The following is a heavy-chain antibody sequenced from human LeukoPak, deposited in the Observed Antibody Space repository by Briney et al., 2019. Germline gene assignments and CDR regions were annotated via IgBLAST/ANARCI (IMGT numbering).Heavy chain of an antibody. J-gene: IGHJ6*03. Sequence: PSETLSLTCAVYGGSFSGYYWSWIRQPPGKGLEWIGEINHSGSTNYNPSLKSRVTISVDTSKNQFSLKLSSVTAADTAVYYCARGFSRYYDFGDYYYMDVWGKGTTVTASS. V-gene: IGHV4-34*01. CDR1: GGSFSGYY. CDR2: INHSGST. CDR3: ARGFSRYYDFGDYYYMDV. D-gene: IGHD3-3*01.